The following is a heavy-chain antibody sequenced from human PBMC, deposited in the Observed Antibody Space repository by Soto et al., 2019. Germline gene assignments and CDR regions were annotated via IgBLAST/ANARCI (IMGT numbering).Heavy chain of an antibody. V-gene: IGHV4-39*01. J-gene: IGHJ6*02. D-gene: IGHD6-13*01. CDR2: IYYSGIT. CDR3: ARQSGYSSSWYYYYYGMDV. Sequence: PSETLSHTWTVSGGSISRSIYYGVGIRQPPGKVLEWIGSIYYSGITYYNPSLKSRVTISVDTSKNQFSLKLSSVTAADTAVYYCARQSGYSSSWYYYYYGMDVWGQGTTVTVSS. CDR1: GGSISRSIYY.